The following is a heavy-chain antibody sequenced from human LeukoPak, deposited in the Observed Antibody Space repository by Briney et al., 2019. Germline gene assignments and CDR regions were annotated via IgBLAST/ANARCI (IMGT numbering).Heavy chain of an antibody. CDR3: ARHVDGRSWFDP. CDR1: GGSISSSSYY. D-gene: IGHD5-12*01. Sequence: PSETLSLTCSVFGGSISSSSYYWGWIRQPPGKGLEWIGSICYSGSTYYNPSLKSRVTISIDTSKNQFSLKLSSVTAADTAVYYCARHVDGRSWFDPWGQGTLVTVSS. CDR2: ICYSGST. V-gene: IGHV4-39*01. J-gene: IGHJ5*02.